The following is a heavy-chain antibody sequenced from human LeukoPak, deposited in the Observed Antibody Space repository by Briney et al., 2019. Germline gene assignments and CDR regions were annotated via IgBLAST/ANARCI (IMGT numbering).Heavy chain of an antibody. CDR3: ALKIGDAAVFDY. CDR2: IYHNGNT. Sequence: SETLSLTCTVSGYSISNGYYWGWIRQSPGKGLEWIGNIYHNGNTYSNPSLKSRVTMSVDTPKNQFSLKLNSVTAADTVMYYCALKIGDAAVFDYWGQGTLVTVSS. CDR1: GYSISNGYY. D-gene: IGHD3-16*01. J-gene: IGHJ4*02. V-gene: IGHV4-38-2*02.